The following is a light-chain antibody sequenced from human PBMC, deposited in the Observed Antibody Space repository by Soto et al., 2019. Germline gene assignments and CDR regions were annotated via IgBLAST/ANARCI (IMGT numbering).Light chain of an antibody. CDR1: SSDVGGYNY. CDR2: DVS. V-gene: IGLV2-14*03. Sequence: QSVLTQPASVSGSPGQSITISCTGTSSDVGGYNYVSWYQHHPGKAPKLLIYDVSNRPSGISNRFSGSKSDNTASLTISGLQPEDEAYYYCSSNTTSNTRQKVFGPGTKVPV. J-gene: IGLJ1*01. CDR3: SSNTTSNTRQKV.